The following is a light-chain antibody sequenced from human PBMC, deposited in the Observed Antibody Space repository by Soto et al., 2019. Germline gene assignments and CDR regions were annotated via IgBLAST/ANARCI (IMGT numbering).Light chain of an antibody. Sequence: DVPLTQSPSVLSPSIGARATITCRASQVISTSLAWYQVKPGKAPKLLIYAASTLESGVPSRFSATVSGTEFSLTITSLQPEDFATYYCQQLFDSPITFGQGTXXXI. CDR1: QVISTS. V-gene: IGKV1-9*01. CDR3: QQLFDSPIT. CDR2: AAS. J-gene: IGKJ5*01.